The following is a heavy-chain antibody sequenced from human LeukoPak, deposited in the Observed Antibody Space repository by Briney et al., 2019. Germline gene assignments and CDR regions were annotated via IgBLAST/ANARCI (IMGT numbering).Heavy chain of an antibody. D-gene: IGHD6-13*01. CDR3: AKDKAPGSWHTPSDF. CDR1: GLTFRTYA. CDR2: ISDSGDGT. Sequence: GGSLRLSCAASGLTFRTYAMSWVRQAPGKGLEWVSGISDSGDGTYYAESVKGRFTISRDNSKNTVFLQMNSLRADDTAKYYCAKDKAPGSWHTPSDFWGQGTLVTVSS. J-gene: IGHJ4*02. V-gene: IGHV3-23*01.